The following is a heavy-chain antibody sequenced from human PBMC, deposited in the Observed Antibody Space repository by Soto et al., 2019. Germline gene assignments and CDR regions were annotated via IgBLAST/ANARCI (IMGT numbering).Heavy chain of an antibody. CDR1: GFTFGSHA. CDR2: ISGSGGSA. CDR3: AKEPYSGFWSAYYYFDY. J-gene: IGHJ4*02. D-gene: IGHD3-3*01. Sequence: EVQLLESGGGLVQPGGSLRLSCAASGFTFGSHAMIWVRQAPGKGLEWVSAISGSGGSAYYADSVKGRFTISRDNSINTLYLQMNSLRAEDTALYYCAKEPYSGFWSAYYYFDYWGQGTLVTVSS. V-gene: IGHV3-23*01.